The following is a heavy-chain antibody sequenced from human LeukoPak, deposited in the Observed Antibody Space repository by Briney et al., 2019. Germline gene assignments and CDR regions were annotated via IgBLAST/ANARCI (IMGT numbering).Heavy chain of an antibody. D-gene: IGHD2-2*01. V-gene: IGHV3-7*01. CDR3: ARAPIIVVPARRPTYSDY. Sequence: GGSLRLSCAASGFTFSSYWMSWVRQAPGKGLEWVANIKHDGNEKYYVDPVKGRFTISRDNAKNSLYLQMNSLGAEDTAVYYCARAPIIVVPARRPTYSDYWGQGTLVAVSS. J-gene: IGHJ4*02. CDR1: GFTFSSYW. CDR2: IKHDGNEK.